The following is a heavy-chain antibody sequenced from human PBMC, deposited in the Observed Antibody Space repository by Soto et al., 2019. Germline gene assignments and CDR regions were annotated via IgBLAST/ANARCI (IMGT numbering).Heavy chain of an antibody. J-gene: IGHJ6*04. D-gene: IGHD3-3*02. CDR3: ASTRGPIFFIFGYYHCYGMFV. V-gene: IGHV5-51*01. Sequence: PGESLKISCRCSGGTFTDYWIAWVRQMPGKGLEWMGSIYPDDSDTRYSPSFQGQGTISADKSITTAYLQWSSLKASDTAMYYCASTRGPIFFIFGYYHCYGMFVWAKVTTAT. CDR2: IYPDDSDT. CDR1: GGTFTDYW.